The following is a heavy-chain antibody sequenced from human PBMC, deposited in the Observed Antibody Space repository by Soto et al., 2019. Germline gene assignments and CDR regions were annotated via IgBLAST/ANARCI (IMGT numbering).Heavy chain of an antibody. CDR1: GGSFSGSF. CDR2: VNHRGSS. J-gene: IGHJ4*02. D-gene: IGHD3-10*01. Sequence: QVQLQQWGAGLLKPSETLSLTCGVYGGSFSGSFWSWIRQPPGKGLEWIGEVNHRGSSNYNPSLKGRVTISVDTSKNQFSLHLRSVTAADTAVYYCATGRGTENYWGQGTLVTVSS. V-gene: IGHV4-34*02. CDR3: ATGRGTENY.